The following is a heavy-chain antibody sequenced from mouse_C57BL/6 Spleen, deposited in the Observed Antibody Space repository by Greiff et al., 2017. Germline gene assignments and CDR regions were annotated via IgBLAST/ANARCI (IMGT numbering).Heavy chain of an antibody. V-gene: IGHV5-16*01. CDR1: GFTFSDYY. CDR2: INYDGSST. CDR3: ARDRRAGYFDY. Sequence: EVMLVESEGGLVQPGSSMKLSCTASGFTFSDYYMAWVRQVPEKGLEWVANINYDGSSTYYLDSLKSRFIISRDNAKNILYLQMSSLKSEDTATYYCARDRRAGYFDYWGQGTTLTVSS. J-gene: IGHJ2*01. D-gene: IGHD4-1*01.